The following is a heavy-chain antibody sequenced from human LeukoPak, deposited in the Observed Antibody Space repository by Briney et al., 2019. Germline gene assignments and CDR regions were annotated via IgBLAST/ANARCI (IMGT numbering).Heavy chain of an antibody. V-gene: IGHV4-39*07. J-gene: IGHJ4*02. CDR1: GGSISNSRYY. CDR3: ARSFAYRTVLDY. D-gene: IGHD2-21*01. Sequence: SETLSLTCTVSGGSISNSRYYWGWIRQPPGKGLEWIGSIYYSGSTYYNPSLKSRVTISVDTSKNQFSLKLSFLTAADTAVYYCARSFAYRTVLDYWGQGTLVTVSS. CDR2: IYYSGST.